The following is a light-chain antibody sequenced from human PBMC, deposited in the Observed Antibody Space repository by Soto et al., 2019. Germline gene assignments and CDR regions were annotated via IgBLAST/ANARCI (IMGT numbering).Light chain of an antibody. CDR1: SSDVGSYNL. CDR3: CSYAGSSTSYV. J-gene: IGLJ1*01. Sequence: LTQPASVSGSPGQSITISCTGTSSDVGSYNLVSWYQQHPGKAPKLMIYEGSKRPSGVSNRFSGSKSGNTASLTISGLQAEDEADYYCCSYAGSSTSYVFGTGTKVTV. V-gene: IGLV2-23*01. CDR2: EGS.